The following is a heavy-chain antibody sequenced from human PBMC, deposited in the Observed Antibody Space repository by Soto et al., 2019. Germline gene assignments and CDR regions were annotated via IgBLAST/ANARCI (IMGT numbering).Heavy chain of an antibody. V-gene: IGHV1-3*01. D-gene: IGHD6-19*01. CDR1: GYTFTSYA. CDR2: INAGNGNT. Sequence: ASVKVSCKASGYTFTSYAMHWVRQAPGQRLEWMGWINAGNGNTKYSQKFQGRVTITRDTSASTAYMELSSLRSEDTAVYYCARDHVGAVAGTDVYYNYYGMDVWGQGTTVTVSS. CDR3: ARDHVGAVAGTDVYYNYYGMDV. J-gene: IGHJ6*02.